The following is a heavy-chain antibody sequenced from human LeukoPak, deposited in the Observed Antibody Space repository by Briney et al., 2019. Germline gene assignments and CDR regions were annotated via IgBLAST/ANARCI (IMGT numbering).Heavy chain of an antibody. CDR1: AFTFSTYS. D-gene: IGHD1-14*01. Sequence: GGSLRLSCAASAFTFSTYSMNWVRQAPGKGLEWVSYISSSSSTIHYADSVKGRFTISRDNARNSLYLQMNSLRAEDTAVYYCARDSFETDIDYWGQGTLVTVSS. CDR3: ARDSFETDIDY. CDR2: ISSSSSTI. J-gene: IGHJ4*02. V-gene: IGHV3-48*01.